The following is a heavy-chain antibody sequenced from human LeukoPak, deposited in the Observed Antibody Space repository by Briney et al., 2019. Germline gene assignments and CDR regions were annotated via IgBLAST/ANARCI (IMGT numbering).Heavy chain of an antibody. V-gene: IGHV4-39*07. D-gene: IGHD4-23*01. CDR1: GGSISSSGDY. CDR3: ATLTGGDDAFDI. J-gene: IGHJ3*02. CDR2: FDYSGST. Sequence: PSETLSLTCTVSGGSISSSGDYWGWIRQSPGKGLEWIGSFDYSGSTYYNPSLKSRVTISVDTSKNQFSLKLSSMTAADTAVYYCATLTGGDDAFDIWGQGTMVTVSS.